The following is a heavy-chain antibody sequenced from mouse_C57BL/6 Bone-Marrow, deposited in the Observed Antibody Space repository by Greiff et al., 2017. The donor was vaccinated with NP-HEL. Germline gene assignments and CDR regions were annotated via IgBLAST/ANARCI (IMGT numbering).Heavy chain of an antibody. V-gene: IGHV1-64*01. Sequence: QVQLQQPGAELVKPGASVKLSCKASGYTFTSYWMHWVKQRPGQGLEWIGMIHPNSGSTNYNEKFKSKATLTVDKSSSTAYMQLSSLTSEDSAVYYCARRRPVAPYYFDYWGQGTTLTVSS. D-gene: IGHD1-1*01. J-gene: IGHJ2*01. CDR3: ARRRPVAPYYFDY. CDR1: GYTFTSYW. CDR2: IHPNSGST.